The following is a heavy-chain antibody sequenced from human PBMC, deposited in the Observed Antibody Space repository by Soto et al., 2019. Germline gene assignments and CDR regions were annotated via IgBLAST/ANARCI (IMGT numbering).Heavy chain of an antibody. CDR1: GGSISSYY. CDR2: IYYSGST. V-gene: IGHV4-59*01. Sequence: SETLSLTCTVSGGSISSYYWSWIRQPPGKGLEWIGYIYYSGSTNYNPSLKSRVTISVDTSKNQFSLKLSSVTAADTAVYYCARGGATSNFDYWGQGTLVTVSS. CDR3: ARGGATSNFDY. D-gene: IGHD5-12*01. J-gene: IGHJ4*02.